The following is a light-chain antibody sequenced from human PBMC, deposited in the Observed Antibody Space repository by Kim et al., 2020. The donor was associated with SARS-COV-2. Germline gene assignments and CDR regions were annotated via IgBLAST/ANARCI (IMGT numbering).Light chain of an antibody. CDR1: SSNIGSNY. V-gene: IGLV1-51*01. CDR3: GTWDSSLRAVV. CDR2: DNS. J-gene: IGLJ2*01. Sequence: GQKVTSSSSGSSSNIGSNYVSWYQLLPGVAPTLLIYDNSGRPSGIPDRFSGSKSGTSATLGITGLQTGDEADYYCGTWDSSLRAVVFGGGTQLTVL.